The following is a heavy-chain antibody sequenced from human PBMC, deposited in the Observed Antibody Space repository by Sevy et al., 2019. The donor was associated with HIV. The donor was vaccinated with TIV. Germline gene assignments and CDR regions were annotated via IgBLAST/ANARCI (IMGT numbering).Heavy chain of an antibody. CDR1: GFTFSSYG. D-gene: IGHD3-22*01. CDR2: ISSSSSTI. Sequence: GGSLRLSCAASGFTFSSYGMHWVRQAPGKGLEWVSYISSSSSTIYYADSVKGRFTISRDNAKNSLYLQMNSLRAEDTAVYYCARVWRYYDSSGYSGSAFDIWGQGTMVTVSS. CDR3: ARVWRYYDSSGYSGSAFDI. V-gene: IGHV3-48*01. J-gene: IGHJ3*02.